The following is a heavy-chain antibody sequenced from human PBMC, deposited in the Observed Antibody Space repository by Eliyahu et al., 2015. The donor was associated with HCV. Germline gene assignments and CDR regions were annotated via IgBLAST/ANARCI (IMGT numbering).Heavy chain of an antibody. CDR2: INPSGGXT. D-gene: IGHD3-22*01. CDR3: ARDYDSSGYPHWFDP. CDR1: GYTFTSYY. Sequence: QVQLVQSGAEVKKPGASVKVSXXASGYTFTSYYMHWVRQAPGQGLEXXGIINPSGGXTSYAQKFQGRVTMTRDTSTSTVYMELSSLRSEDTAVYYCARDYDSSGYPHWFDPWGQGTLVTVSS. J-gene: IGHJ5*02. V-gene: IGHV1-46*01.